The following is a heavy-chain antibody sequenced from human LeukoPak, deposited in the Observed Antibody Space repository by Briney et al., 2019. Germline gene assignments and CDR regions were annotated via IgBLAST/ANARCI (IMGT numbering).Heavy chain of an antibody. V-gene: IGHV1-2*02. Sequence: ASVKVSCKASGYTFTGYYMHWVRQAPGQGLEWMGWINSNSGGTNYAQKFQGRVTMTRDTSISTAYMELSRLRSDDTAVYYCASGITFGGVIVTGWFDPWGQGTLVTVSS. CDR2: INSNSGGT. CDR3: ASGITFGGVIVTGWFDP. CDR1: GYTFTGYY. D-gene: IGHD3-16*02. J-gene: IGHJ5*02.